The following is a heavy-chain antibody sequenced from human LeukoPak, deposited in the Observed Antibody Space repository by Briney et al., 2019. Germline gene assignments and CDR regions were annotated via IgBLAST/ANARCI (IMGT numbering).Heavy chain of an antibody. CDR1: GGSISSYY. CDR3: ARDRLRGVHFDY. Sequence: SETLSLTCTVSGGSISSYYWSWIRQPPGKGLEWIGYIYYSGSTNYNPSLKSRVTISVDTSKNRFSLKLSSVTAADTAVYYCARDRLRGVHFDYWGQGTLVTVSS. CDR2: IYYSGST. V-gene: IGHV4-59*01. J-gene: IGHJ4*02. D-gene: IGHD3-10*01.